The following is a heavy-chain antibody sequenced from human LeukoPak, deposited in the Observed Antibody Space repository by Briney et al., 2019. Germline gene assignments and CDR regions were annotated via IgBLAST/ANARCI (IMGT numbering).Heavy chain of an antibody. V-gene: IGHV1-69*06. CDR1: GGTFSSYA. J-gene: IGHJ4*02. CDR2: IIPIFGTA. D-gene: IGHD1-26*01. Sequence: SVKVSCKGSGGTFSSYAISGVRQAPGQGLEWMGGIIPIFGTANYAQKFQGRVTITADKSTSTAYMELSRLRSDDTALYYCARVAPMMMLVGAPLLVDYWGQGTLVTLSS. CDR3: ARVAPMMMLVGAPLLVDY.